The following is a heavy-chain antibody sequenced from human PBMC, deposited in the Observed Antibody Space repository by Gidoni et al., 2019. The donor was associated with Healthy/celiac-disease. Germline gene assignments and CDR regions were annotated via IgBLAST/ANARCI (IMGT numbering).Heavy chain of an antibody. D-gene: IGHD3-10*01. V-gene: IGHV4-4*02. CDR1: GGSISSSNW. CDR3: ARSDGGHYYGSGSLDY. Sequence: QVQLQESGPGLVKTSGTLSRTCAVSGGSISSSNWWSWVRQPPGKGLEWIGEIYHSGSTNYNPSLKSRVTISVDKSKNQFSLKLSSVTAADTAVYYCARSDGGHYYGSGSLDYWGQGTLVTVSS. CDR2: IYHSGST. J-gene: IGHJ4*02.